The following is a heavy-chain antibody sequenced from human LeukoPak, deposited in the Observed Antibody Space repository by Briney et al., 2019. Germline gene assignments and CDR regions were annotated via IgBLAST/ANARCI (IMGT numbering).Heavy chain of an antibody. CDR2: INHSGST. D-gene: IGHD2-15*01. CDR3: ARVCSSGRCLDY. J-gene: IGHJ4*02. Sequence: PSETLSLTCTVSGYSISSGYYWAWMRQPPGKGLDWIGSINHSGSTYYNPSLKRRVTVSVDTSKNQVSLRLSSVTAADTAVHYCARVCSSGRCLDYWGQGTLVTVSS. V-gene: IGHV4-38-2*02. CDR1: GYSISSGYY.